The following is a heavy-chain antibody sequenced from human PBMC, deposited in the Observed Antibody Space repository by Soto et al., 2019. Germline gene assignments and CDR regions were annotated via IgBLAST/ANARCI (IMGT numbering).Heavy chain of an antibody. J-gene: IGHJ4*02. D-gene: IGHD1-26*01. CDR2: IWYDGSND. Sequence: GGFLRLSCAASGFTFSNYGMHWVRQAPGKGLEWVAIIWYDGSNDYYVDSVKGRFTISRDNSKNTLYLQMNSLRAEDTAVYYCASIDKFDYWGQGTLVTVSS. CDR3: ASIDKFDY. V-gene: IGHV3-30*02. CDR1: GFTFSNYG.